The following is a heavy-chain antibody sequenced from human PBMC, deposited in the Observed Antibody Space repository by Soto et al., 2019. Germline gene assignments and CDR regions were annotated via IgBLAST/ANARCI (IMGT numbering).Heavy chain of an antibody. V-gene: IGHV3-33*01. CDR1: GFTFSSYG. Sequence: GGSLRLSCAASGFTFSSYGMHWVRQAPGKGLEWVAVIWYDGSNKYYADSVKGRFTISRDNSKNTLYLQMNSLRAEDTAVYYCARAYSSGWYFFDYWGQGTLVTVSS. J-gene: IGHJ4*02. CDR3: ARAYSSGWYFFDY. CDR2: IWYDGSNK. D-gene: IGHD6-19*01.